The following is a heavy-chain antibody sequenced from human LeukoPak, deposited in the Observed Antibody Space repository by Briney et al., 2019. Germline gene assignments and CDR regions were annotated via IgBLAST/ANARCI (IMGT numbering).Heavy chain of an antibody. V-gene: IGHV1-18*04. D-gene: IGHD5-18*01. CDR1: GYTFASPG. J-gene: IGHJ4*02. CDR3: ARDADTATDQINDY. Sequence: ASVKVSCKASGYTFASPGISWVRQAPGQGLEWMGWVSPYNGKTNYIPKYQGRDTMTTDTSTSTGYMERRILRSDDAAVYYCARDADTATDQINDYGGQGTVVTVSS. CDR2: VSPYNGKT.